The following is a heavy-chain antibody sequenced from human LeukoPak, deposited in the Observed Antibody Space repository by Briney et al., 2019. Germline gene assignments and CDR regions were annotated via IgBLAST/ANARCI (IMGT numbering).Heavy chain of an antibody. CDR3: ARILQLVYYFDY. Sequence: SETLSLTRAVYGGSFSGYYWSWIRQPPGKGLEWIGEINHSGSTNYNPSLKSRVTISVDTSKNQFSLKLSSVTAADTAVYYCARILQLVYYFDYWGQGTLVTVSS. CDR2: INHSGST. J-gene: IGHJ4*02. D-gene: IGHD6-13*01. V-gene: IGHV4-34*01. CDR1: GGSFSGYY.